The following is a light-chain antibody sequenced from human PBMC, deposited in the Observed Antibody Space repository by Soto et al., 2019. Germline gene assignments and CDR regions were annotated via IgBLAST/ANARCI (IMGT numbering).Light chain of an antibody. CDR2: DAS. CDR1: QNINRY. CDR3: QQRSNWPIT. J-gene: IGKJ5*01. Sequence: EIVLTQSPATLSLSPGERATLSCMASQNINRYLAWYHQKPGQPPRLLIYDASTRATGIPARFSGSGSGTDFTLTISSLEPEDFAVYYCQQRSNWPITFGQGTRLEIK. V-gene: IGKV3-11*01.